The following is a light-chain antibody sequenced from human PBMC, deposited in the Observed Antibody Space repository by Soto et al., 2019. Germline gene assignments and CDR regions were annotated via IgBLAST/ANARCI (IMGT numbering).Light chain of an antibody. J-gene: IGKJ2*01. CDR1: QTVGSN. CDR3: QQYHNWPPQYT. CDR2: GAS. V-gene: IGKV3-15*01. Sequence: EIVMTQSPATLSVSPGERATLSCRASQTVGSNLAWYQQKPGQAPRLLIHGASSRATGVPARFSGSGSGTEFTLTISSLQSEDFPVYYCQQYHNWPPQYTFGQGTKLQIK.